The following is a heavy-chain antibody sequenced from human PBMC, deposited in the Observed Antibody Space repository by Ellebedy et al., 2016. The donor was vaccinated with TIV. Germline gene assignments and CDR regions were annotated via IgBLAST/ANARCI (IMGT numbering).Heavy chain of an antibody. Sequence: ASVKVSXXISGYIFRELSIHWVRQAPGKGLEWIGGFDPDIIQTFYAQKFQGRVTVTEDTSTDTAYMELRSLRSDDTAVYFCATDVAVLMTRGEIPPVFDSWGQGTLVTVS. J-gene: IGHJ4*02. CDR1: GYIFRELS. D-gene: IGHD3-10*01. CDR2: FDPDIIQT. CDR3: ATDVAVLMTRGEIPPVFDS. V-gene: IGHV1-24*01.